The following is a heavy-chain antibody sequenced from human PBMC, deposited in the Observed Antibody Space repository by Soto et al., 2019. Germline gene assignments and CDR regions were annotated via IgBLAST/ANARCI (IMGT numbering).Heavy chain of an antibody. J-gene: IGHJ6*02. V-gene: IGHV1-18*01. Sequence: GTSVKLSCEACGDRFTSSGISWVRQAPGQGLEWMGWISAYNGNTNYAQKLQGRVTMTTDTSTSTAYMELRSLRSDDTAVYYCAREPRGMDVWGQGTTVTVSS. CDR2: ISAYNGNT. CDR3: AREPRGMDV. CDR1: GDRFTSSG.